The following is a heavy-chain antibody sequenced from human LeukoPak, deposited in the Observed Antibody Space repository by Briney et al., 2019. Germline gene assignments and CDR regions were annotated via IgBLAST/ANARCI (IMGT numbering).Heavy chain of an antibody. V-gene: IGHV4-31*03. CDR1: GSSVSSDEYY. Sequence: SQTLSLTCTVSGSSVSSDEYYWSWVRQYPGKGLEWIGYVYYSGNSYYIPSLESRVTMSVEVSKNQFSLELRSVTAADTAVYYCARVKVLRFLEWFLDFWGQGALVTVSS. CDR3: ARVKVLRFLEWFLDF. D-gene: IGHD3-3*01. J-gene: IGHJ4*02. CDR2: VYYSGNS.